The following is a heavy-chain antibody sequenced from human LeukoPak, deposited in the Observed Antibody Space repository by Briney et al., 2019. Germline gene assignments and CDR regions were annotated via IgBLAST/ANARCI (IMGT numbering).Heavy chain of an antibody. D-gene: IGHD4-17*01. J-gene: IGHJ4*02. V-gene: IGHV3-48*01. CDR2: ISSSSSTI. Sequence: GGSLRLSCAASGFTFSSYGMHWVRQAPGKGLEWVSYISSSSSTIYYADSVKGRFTISRDNAKNSLYLQMNSLRAEDTAVYYCARVFIGDYGDYQFDYWGQGTLVTVSS. CDR3: ARVFIGDYGDYQFDY. CDR1: GFTFSSYG.